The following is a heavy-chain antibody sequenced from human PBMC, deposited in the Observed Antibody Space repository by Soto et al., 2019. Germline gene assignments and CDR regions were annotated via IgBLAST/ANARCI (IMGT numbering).Heavy chain of an antibody. CDR2: INAGNGKT. CDR1: GYTFTSYT. V-gene: IGHV1-3*01. Sequence: ASVKVSCKASGYTFTSYTIHWVRQAPGQRPEWMGWINAGNGKTKYSPRIQDRVNITRDTSASTVYMELNSLRAEDTGVYYCARDLGVALATLTLDYWGQGALVTVSS. D-gene: IGHD2-15*01. J-gene: IGHJ4*02. CDR3: ARDLGVALATLTLDY.